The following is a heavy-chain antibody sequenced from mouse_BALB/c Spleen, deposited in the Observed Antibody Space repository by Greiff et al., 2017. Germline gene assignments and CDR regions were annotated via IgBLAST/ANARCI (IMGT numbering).Heavy chain of an antibody. CDR1: GFTFSDYY. J-gene: IGHJ3*01. CDR3: ARDAYYGNAAWFAY. V-gene: IGHV5-4*02. D-gene: IGHD2-10*01. CDR2: ISDGGSYT. Sequence: EVKVVESGAGLVKPGGSLKLSCAASGFTFSDYYMYWVRQTPEKRLEWVATISDGGSYTYYPDSVKGRFTISRDNAKNNLYLQMSSLKSEDTAMYYCARDAYYGNAAWFAYWGQGTLVTVSA.